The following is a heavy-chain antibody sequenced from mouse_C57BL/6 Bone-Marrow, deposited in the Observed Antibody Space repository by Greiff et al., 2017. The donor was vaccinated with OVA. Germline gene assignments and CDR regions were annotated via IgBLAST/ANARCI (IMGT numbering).Heavy chain of an antibody. J-gene: IGHJ3*01. V-gene: IGHV5-12*01. D-gene: IGHD1-1*01. Sequence: EVKLMESGGGLVQPGGSLKLSCAASGFTFSDYYMYWVRQTPEKRLEWVAYISNGGGSTYYPDTVKGRFTISRDNAKNTLYLQMSRLKSEDTAMYYCARQLLRFPWFAYWGQGTLVTVSA. CDR2: ISNGGGST. CDR3: ARQLLRFPWFAY. CDR1: GFTFSDYY.